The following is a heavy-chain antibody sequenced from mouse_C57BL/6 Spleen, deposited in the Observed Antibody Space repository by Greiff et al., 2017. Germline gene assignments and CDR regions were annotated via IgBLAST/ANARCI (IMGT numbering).Heavy chain of an antibody. Sequence: EVQRVESGAELVRPGASVKLSCTASGFNIKDDYMHWVKQRPEQGLEWIGWIDPENGDTEYASKFQGKATITADTYSNTADLQLSSLTSEDTAVYYCTTGDGPLYYFDYWGQGTTLTVSS. CDR1: GFNIKDDY. V-gene: IGHV14-4*01. J-gene: IGHJ2*01. D-gene: IGHD2-3*01. CDR3: TTGDGPLYYFDY. CDR2: IDPENGDT.